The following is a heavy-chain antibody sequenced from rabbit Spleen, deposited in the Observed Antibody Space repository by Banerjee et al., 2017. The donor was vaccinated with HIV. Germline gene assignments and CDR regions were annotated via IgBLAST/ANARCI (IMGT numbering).Heavy chain of an antibody. CDR3: ARDTSSSFSSYGMDL. J-gene: IGHJ6*01. D-gene: IGHD1-1*01. V-gene: IGHV1S40*01. CDR2: IAGGSSGFT. Sequence: QSLEESGGGLVQPEGSLTLTCTASGFSFSAGYYMCWVRQAPGKGLEWISCIAGGSSGFTYSATWAKGRFTISKTSSTTVTLQMTSLTVADRATYFCARDTSSSFSSYGMDLWGQGTLVTVS. CDR1: GFSFSAGYY.